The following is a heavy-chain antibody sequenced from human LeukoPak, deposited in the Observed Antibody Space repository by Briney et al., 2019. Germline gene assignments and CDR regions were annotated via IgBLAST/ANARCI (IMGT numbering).Heavy chain of an antibody. J-gene: IGHJ1*01. CDR2: IYYSGST. D-gene: IGHD4-17*01. CDR1: GGSISSSSYY. Sequence: SETLSLTCTVSGGSISSSSYYWGWIRQPPGKGLEWIGSIYYSGSTNYNPSLKSRVTISVDTSKNQFSLKLSSVTAADTAVYYCARHTWGYGAHGPGYFQHWGQGTLVTVSS. V-gene: IGHV4-39*01. CDR3: ARHTWGYGAHGPGYFQH.